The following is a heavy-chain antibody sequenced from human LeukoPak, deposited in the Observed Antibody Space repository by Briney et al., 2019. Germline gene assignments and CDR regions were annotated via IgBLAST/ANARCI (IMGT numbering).Heavy chain of an antibody. CDR1: VFTVSSNY. D-gene: IGHD2-2*01. Sequence: GGSLRLSCAASVFTVSSNYMSWVRQAPGKGLEWVSVIYSGGSTYYADSVKGRFTISRDNSKNTLYLQMNSLRAEDTAVYYCARASGEYCSSTSCYSFYYYYMDVWGKGTTVTVSS. J-gene: IGHJ6*03. CDR2: IYSGGST. V-gene: IGHV3-53*01. CDR3: ARASGEYCSSTSCYSFYYYYMDV.